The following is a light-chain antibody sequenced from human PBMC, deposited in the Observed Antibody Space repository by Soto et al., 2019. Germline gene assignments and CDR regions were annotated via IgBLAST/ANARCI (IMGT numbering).Light chain of an antibody. CDR2: DAS. Sequence: EIVLTQSPGTLSLSPGERATLSCRASQSVSSYLAWYQQKPGQAPRLLIYDASTWATGISARFSGSGSGTDFTLTISSLEPEDFAVYYCQQRSNWPVTFGQGTKVEVK. CDR1: QSVSSY. J-gene: IGKJ1*01. V-gene: IGKV3-11*01. CDR3: QQRSNWPVT.